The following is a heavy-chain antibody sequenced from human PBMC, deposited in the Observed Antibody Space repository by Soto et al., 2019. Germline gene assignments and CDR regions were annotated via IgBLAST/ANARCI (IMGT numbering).Heavy chain of an antibody. Sequence: QVQLVQSGAEVNKPGSSVKVSCKASGGTFSSYAIIWVRQAPGQGLEWMGGIIAIFGNATYVQKFQGRVTLTADESTSTAYMELSSMRSEDTAMYYCARGESIASFWFDYWGQGTLVTVSS. CDR2: IIAIFGNA. CDR1: GGTFSSYA. J-gene: IGHJ4*02. CDR3: ARGESIASFWFDY. V-gene: IGHV1-69*12. D-gene: IGHD6-6*01.